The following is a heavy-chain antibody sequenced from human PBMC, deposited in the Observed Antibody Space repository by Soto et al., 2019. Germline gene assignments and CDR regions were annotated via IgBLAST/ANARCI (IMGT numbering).Heavy chain of an antibody. CDR1: GFTFSSTA. Sequence: GGSLRLSCAASGFTFSSTAMHWVRQAPGKGLEWVAVISYDGTNKYYADSVGGRFTISRDISKNTLYLQMSSLRPEDTAVYYCAKDQLSSGCSDYWGQGTLVTVSS. CDR3: AKDQLSSGCSDY. CDR2: ISYDGTNK. V-gene: IGHV3-30*18. J-gene: IGHJ4*02. D-gene: IGHD3-22*01.